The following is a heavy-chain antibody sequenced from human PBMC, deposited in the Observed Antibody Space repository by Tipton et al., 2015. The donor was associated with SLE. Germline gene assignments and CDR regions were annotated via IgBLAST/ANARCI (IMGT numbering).Heavy chain of an antibody. D-gene: IGHD4-23*01. CDR1: CGSLRSGSYY. CDR3: ARHRGPTPEEHFDY. CDR2: IYSGGST. V-gene: IGHV4-61*02. Sequence: LRLSCTVSCGSLRSGSYYWSWFRQPAGKGLEGIGRIYSGGSTHSNPSLKSRVTISEDTSKNQFSLKLSSVAAADTAVYYCARHRGPTPEEHFDYWGQGTLVTVSS. J-gene: IGHJ4*02.